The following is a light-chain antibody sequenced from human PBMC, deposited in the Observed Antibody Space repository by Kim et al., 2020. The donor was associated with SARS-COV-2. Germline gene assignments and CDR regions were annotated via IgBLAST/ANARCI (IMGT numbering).Light chain of an antibody. Sequence: SSELTQDPAVSVALGQTARITCQGDSLRSQYASWYQQKPGQAPVLVIYGKNTRPSGIPDRFSGSSSGDTASLTTTVTQAEDEADYYCKSRDTTGDRLSVFGGGTQLTVL. J-gene: IGLJ2*01. CDR3: KSRDTTGDRLSV. CDR1: SLRSQY. V-gene: IGLV3-19*01. CDR2: GKN.